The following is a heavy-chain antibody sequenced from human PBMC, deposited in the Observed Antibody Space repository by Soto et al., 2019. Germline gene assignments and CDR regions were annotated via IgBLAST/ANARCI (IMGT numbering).Heavy chain of an antibody. V-gene: IGHV4-34*01. CDR3: ERGRSLYYYDSNGYYRNWFDP. CDR1: GGSFSGYY. J-gene: IGHJ5*01. D-gene: IGHD3-22*01. Sequence: SETLSLTCAVYGGSFSGYYWSWIRQPPGKGLEWIGEINHSGSTNYNPSLKSRVTISVDTSKNQFSLKLSSVTAADTAVYYCERGRSLYYYDSNGYYRNWFDPWGQGTLVTVSS. CDR2: INHSGST.